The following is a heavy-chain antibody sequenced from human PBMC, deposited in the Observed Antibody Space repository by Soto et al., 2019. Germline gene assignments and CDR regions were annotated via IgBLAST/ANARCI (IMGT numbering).Heavy chain of an antibody. V-gene: IGHV3-23*01. D-gene: IGHD1-26*01. Sequence: VSAISGSGGSTYYADSVKGRFAISRDNSKNTLFLQMHSLRAEDTAVYYCAKLGGSYPSYFFDYWGQGTLVTVSS. J-gene: IGHJ4*02. CDR3: AKLGGSYPSYFFDY. CDR2: ISGSGGST.